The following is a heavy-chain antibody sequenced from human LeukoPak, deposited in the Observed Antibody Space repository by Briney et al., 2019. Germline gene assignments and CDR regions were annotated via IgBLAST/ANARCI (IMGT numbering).Heavy chain of an antibody. Sequence: GGSMRLSCAASGFTFSIYAMSWVRQAPGKGLQWVSSITSSGDGTYYADSVKGRFTISRDNSENMLYLQMNSLRVEDTAVYVCAKDRPNYYGSNGHYYRRDGDYWGQGTLVTVSS. D-gene: IGHD3-22*01. CDR1: GFTFSIYA. CDR3: AKDRPNYYGSNGHYYRRDGDY. J-gene: IGHJ4*02. CDR2: ITSSGDGT. V-gene: IGHV3-23*01.